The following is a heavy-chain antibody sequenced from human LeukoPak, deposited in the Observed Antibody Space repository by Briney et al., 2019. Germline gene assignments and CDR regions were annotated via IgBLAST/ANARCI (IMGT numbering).Heavy chain of an antibody. CDR1: GGSISSYY. V-gene: IGHV4-4*07. D-gene: IGHD3-22*01. CDR3: ASTNYYDSPYYFDY. J-gene: IGHJ4*02. Sequence: PSETLSLTCTVSGGSISSYYWSWIRQTAGKGLEWIGRIYTSGSTNYNPSLKSRVTMSVDTSKNQFSLKLSSVTAADTAVYYCASTNYYDSPYYFDYWGQGTLVTVSS. CDR2: IYTSGST.